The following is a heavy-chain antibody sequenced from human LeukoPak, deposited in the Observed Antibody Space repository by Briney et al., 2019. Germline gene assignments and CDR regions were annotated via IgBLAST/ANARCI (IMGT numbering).Heavy chain of an antibody. Sequence: PGGSLRLSCAASGFTFSSYAMHWVRQAPGKGLEWVAVISYDGSNKYYADSVKGRFTISRDNSKNTLYLQMNSLRAEDMAVYYCATLVEMATIVFDYWGQGTLVTVSS. V-gene: IGHV3-30-3*01. J-gene: IGHJ4*02. D-gene: IGHD5-24*01. CDR2: ISYDGSNK. CDR1: GFTFSSYA. CDR3: ATLVEMATIVFDY.